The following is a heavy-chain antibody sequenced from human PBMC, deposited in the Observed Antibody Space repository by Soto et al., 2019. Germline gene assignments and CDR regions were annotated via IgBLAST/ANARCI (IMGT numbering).Heavy chain of an antibody. Sequence: GGSLRLSCAASGFTFSSYGMHWVRQAPGKGLEWVAVIWYDGSNKYYANSVKGRFTISRDNSKNTPYLQMNSLRAEDTAVYYCARDLGYSYRSPRFDPWGQGTLVTVSS. CDR3: ARDLGYSYRSPRFDP. J-gene: IGHJ5*02. D-gene: IGHD5-18*01. CDR1: GFTFSSYG. V-gene: IGHV3-33*01. CDR2: IWYDGSNK.